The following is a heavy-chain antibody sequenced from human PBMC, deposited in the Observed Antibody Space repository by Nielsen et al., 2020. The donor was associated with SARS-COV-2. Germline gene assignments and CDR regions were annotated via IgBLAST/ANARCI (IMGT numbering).Heavy chain of an antibody. J-gene: IGHJ5*02. CDR2: IYYNGNT. CDR3: ARHYHDFWSGYPAASWFDP. Sequence: SETLSLTCTVSGGSMSYYYWSWFRQPPGKGLEWIGYIYYNGNTNYNPSLKSRVTISVDTSKNQFSLKLDSVTAADTAVYYCARHYHDFWSGYPAASWFDPWGQGTPVTVSS. D-gene: IGHD3-3*01. V-gene: IGHV4-59*08. CDR1: GGSMSYYY.